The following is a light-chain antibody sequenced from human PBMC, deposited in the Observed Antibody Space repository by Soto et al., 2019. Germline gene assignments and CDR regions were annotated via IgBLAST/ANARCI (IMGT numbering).Light chain of an antibody. CDR3: QQAYMFPFS. V-gene: IGKV1-12*02. CDR1: QVISNS. CDR2: AAF. J-gene: IGKJ4*01. Sequence: DVQMTQYPSSLSASVGDRVTLTCRASQVISNSLAWYQKKPGKAPRLLISAAFNVQGGVPPRFSGSGSGTDFFLTISSLQPEDFATYYCQQAYMFPFSFGGGTKVDIK.